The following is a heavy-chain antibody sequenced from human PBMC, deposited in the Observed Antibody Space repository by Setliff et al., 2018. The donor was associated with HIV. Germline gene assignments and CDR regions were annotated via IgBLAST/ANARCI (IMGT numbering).Heavy chain of an antibody. Sequence: PGGSLRLSCEASGFTLTKYTMNWVRQAPGKGLEWVSGINWNGGSTGYADSVKGRFTISRDNSRSTVYVQMNSLRAEDTAVYFCARDLTTIVTRKVFDIWGQGTKVTVSS. CDR1: GFTLTKYT. J-gene: IGHJ3*01. D-gene: IGHD4-17*01. CDR3: ARDLTTIVTRKVFDI. V-gene: IGHV3-20*04. CDR2: INWNGGST.